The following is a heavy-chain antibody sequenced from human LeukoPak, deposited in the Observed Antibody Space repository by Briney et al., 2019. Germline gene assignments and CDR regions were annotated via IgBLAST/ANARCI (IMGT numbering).Heavy chain of an antibody. CDR1: GGPFSAYY. J-gene: IGHJ6*03. CDR3: ARGSCSGGSCYLYNYYHYMDV. V-gene: IGHV4-34*01. D-gene: IGHD2-15*01. Sequence: PSETLSLTCAAYGGPFSAYYWSWIRQPPGKGLEWMGEINHSGSTNYNPSLKSRATISVDTSKKQFSLKLSSLTAADMAVYYCARGSCSGGSCYLYNYYHYMDVWGKGTTVTVSS. CDR2: INHSGST.